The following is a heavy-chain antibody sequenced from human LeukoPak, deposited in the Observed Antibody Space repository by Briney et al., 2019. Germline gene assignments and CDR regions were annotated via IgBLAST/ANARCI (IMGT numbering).Heavy chain of an antibody. CDR2: INHSGST. J-gene: IGHJ3*02. Sequence: GSLRLSCTASGFTFDDYAVSWFRQAPGKGLEWIGEINHSGSTNYNPSLKSRVTISVDTSKNQFSLKLSSVTAADTAVYYCASLDTAMPTPLADAFDIWGQGTMVTVSS. V-gene: IGHV4-34*01. D-gene: IGHD5-18*01. CDR1: GFTFDDYA. CDR3: ASLDTAMPTPLADAFDI.